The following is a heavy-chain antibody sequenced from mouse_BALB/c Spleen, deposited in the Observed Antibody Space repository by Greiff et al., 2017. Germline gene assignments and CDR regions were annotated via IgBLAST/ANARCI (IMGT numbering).Heavy chain of an antibody. V-gene: IGHV7-3*02. CDR1: GFTFTDYY. J-gene: IGHJ3*01. CDR2: IRNKANGYTT. CDR3: ARGGGNYPFAY. D-gene: IGHD2-1*01. Sequence: VQGVESGGGLVQPGGSLRLSCATSGFTFTDYYMSWVRQPPGKALEWLGFIRNKANGYTTEYSASVKGRFTISRDNSQSILYLQMNTLRAEDSATYYCARGGGNYPFAYWGQGTLVTVSA.